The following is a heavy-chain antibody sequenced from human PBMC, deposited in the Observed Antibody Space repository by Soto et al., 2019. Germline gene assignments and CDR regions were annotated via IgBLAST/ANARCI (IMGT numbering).Heavy chain of an antibody. V-gene: IGHV4-30-4*01. D-gene: IGHD2-21*02. Sequence: SETLSLTCTVSGASIKSTDYYWSWIRQAPGKGLEWIGYVYYTGSTYYSPSLMSRLTISVDTSKNQFSLKLTSVTAAETAVYYCVRTAREGAVAPHWFDRWGQGTQVTVSS. CDR2: VYYTGST. CDR3: VRTAREGAVAPHWFDR. J-gene: IGHJ5*02. CDR1: GASIKSTDYY.